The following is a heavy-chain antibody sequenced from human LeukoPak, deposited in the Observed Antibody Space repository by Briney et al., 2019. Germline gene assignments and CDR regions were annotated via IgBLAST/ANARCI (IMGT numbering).Heavy chain of an antibody. Sequence: PETLSLTCTVPGRSISSYYWSWIRQPPGKGLEWIGYIYYTGSTDYNPSLKSLFTISVDTSKNHFSLKLSSVTAADTAVYYCARDSRAADFWSGYYTDYYYYGMDVWGQGTTVTVSS. D-gene: IGHD3-3*01. CDR1: GRSISSYY. V-gene: IGHV4-59*01. CDR2: IYYTGST. CDR3: ARDSRAADFWSGYYTDYYYYGMDV. J-gene: IGHJ6*02.